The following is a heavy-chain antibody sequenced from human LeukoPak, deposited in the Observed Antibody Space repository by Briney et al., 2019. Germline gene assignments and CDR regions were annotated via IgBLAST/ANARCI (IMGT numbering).Heavy chain of an antibody. Sequence: PSETLSLTCAVYGGSLSGYYWSWMRQPPGKGLEWIGEINHSGSTNYNPSLKSRVTISVDTSKNQFSLKLSSVTAADTAVYYCARGPRKIFYYYYGMDVWGQGTTVTVSS. CDR3: ARGPRKIFYYYYGMDV. V-gene: IGHV4-34*01. CDR1: GGSLSGYY. D-gene: IGHD2/OR15-2a*01. CDR2: INHSGST. J-gene: IGHJ6*02.